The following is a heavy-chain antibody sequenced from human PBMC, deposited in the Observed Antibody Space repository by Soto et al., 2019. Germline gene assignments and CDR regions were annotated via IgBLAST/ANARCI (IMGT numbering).Heavy chain of an antibody. Sequence: QVQLVQSGAEVKKPGSSVKVSCKASGGTFSDYTISWVRQAPGQGLEWMGRIIPILGIANYAQKFQGKITITADKSTSTAYMALSSLRSDDTAMYYCARGRGVGHSYDYWGQGNLVTVSS. CDR1: GGTFSDYT. CDR3: ARGRGVGHSYDY. V-gene: IGHV1-69*02. CDR2: IIPILGIA. D-gene: IGHD3-10*01. J-gene: IGHJ4*02.